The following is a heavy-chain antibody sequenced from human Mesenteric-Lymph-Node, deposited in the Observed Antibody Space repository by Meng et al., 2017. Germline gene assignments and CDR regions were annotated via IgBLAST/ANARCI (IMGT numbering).Heavy chain of an antibody. Sequence: SETLSLTCTVSGGSISSSSYYWGWIRQPPGKGLEWIGSIYYSGSTYYNPSLKSRVTISVDTSKNQFSLKLSSVTAADTAVYYCARVIGGALPTGLDYWGQGTLVTVSS. J-gene: IGHJ4*02. V-gene: IGHV4-39*07. CDR2: IYYSGST. D-gene: IGHD3-16*01. CDR3: ARVIGGALPTGLDY. CDR1: GGSISSSSYY.